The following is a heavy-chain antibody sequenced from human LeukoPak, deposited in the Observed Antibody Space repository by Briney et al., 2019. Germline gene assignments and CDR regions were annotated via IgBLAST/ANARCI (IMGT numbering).Heavy chain of an antibody. CDR2: ISSSSSYI. Sequence: GGSLRLSCAASGFTFSSYSMNWVRQAPGKGLEWVSSISSSSSYIYYADSVKGRFTISRDNAKNSLYLQMNSLRAEDTAVYYCARVKGSGSYYNDYWGQGTLVTVSS. J-gene: IGHJ4*02. CDR3: ARVKGSGSYYNDY. CDR1: GFTFSSYS. V-gene: IGHV3-21*01. D-gene: IGHD3-10*01.